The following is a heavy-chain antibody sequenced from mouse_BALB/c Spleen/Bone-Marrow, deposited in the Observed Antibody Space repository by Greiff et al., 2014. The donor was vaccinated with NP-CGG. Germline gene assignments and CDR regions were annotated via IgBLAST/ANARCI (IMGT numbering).Heavy chain of an antibody. V-gene: IGHV5-4*02. J-gene: IGHJ4*01. CDR1: GFTFSDYY. D-gene: IGHD2-14*01. Sequence: EVQLVESGGGLVKPGGSLKLSCAASGFTFSDYYMYWVRQTPEKRLEWVATTSDGGSYTYYPDSVKGRFTISRDIAKNNLYPQMSSLKSEDTAMYYCARDRGVQGYAMDYWGQGTSVTVSS. CDR2: TSDGGSYT. CDR3: ARDRGVQGYAMDY.